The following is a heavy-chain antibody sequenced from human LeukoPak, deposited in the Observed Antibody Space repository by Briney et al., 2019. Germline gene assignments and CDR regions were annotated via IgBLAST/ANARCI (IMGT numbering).Heavy chain of an antibody. CDR1: GGSFSGYY. CDR3: ARFGYCSGGSCLDAFDI. V-gene: IGHV4-34*01. Sequence: SETLSLTCAVYGGSFSGYYWSWIRQPPGKGLEWIGEINHSGSTNYNPSLKSRVTISVDTSKNQFSLKLSSVTAADTAVYYCARFGYCSGGSCLDAFDIWGQGTMVTVSS. J-gene: IGHJ3*02. CDR2: INHSGST. D-gene: IGHD2-15*01.